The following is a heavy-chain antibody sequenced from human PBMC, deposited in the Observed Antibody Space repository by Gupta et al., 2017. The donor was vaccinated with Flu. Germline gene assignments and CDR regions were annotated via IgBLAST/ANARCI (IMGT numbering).Heavy chain of an antibody. J-gene: IGHJ3*01. Sequence: EAQVLVAGGGLVQPGGSPGLSCAVSGFTFRLLAMGWVRQAPGKGLEWVSNIRGDDYTTYYTESVKGRFTISRDNSKNTLYLQLNSLRLEDTAVYYCARDFYSQLLDGYDLWGQGTLVTVSS. CDR1: GFTFRLLA. CDR2: IRGDDYTT. D-gene: IGHD2-2*01. CDR3: ARDFYSQLLDGYDL. V-gene: IGHV3-23*01.